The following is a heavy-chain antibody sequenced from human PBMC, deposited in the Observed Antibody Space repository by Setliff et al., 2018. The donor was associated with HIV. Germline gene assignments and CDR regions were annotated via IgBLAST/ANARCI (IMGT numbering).Heavy chain of an antibody. V-gene: IGHV1-3*01. J-gene: IGHJ6*02. CDR1: GYTFTNYA. CDR2: INAGNGDT. Sequence: ASVKVSCKASGYTFTNYAMHWVRQAPGQRLEWMGWINAGNGDTKYSQKFQGRVTFTWGISASTAYMELSSLRSEDTALYYCARDSGDDYSDYYYYGMDVWGQGTTVTVSS. D-gene: IGHD4-4*01. CDR3: ARDSGDDYSDYYYYGMDV.